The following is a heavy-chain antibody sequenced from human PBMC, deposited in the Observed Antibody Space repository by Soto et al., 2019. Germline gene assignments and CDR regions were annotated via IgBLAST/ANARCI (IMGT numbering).Heavy chain of an antibody. CDR2: IIPIFGTA. CDR1: GGTFSSYA. D-gene: IGHD6-13*01. V-gene: IGHV1-69*13. Sequence: ASVKVSCKASGGTFSSYAISWVRQAPGQGLEWMGGIIPIFGTANYAQKFQGRVTITADESTSTAYMELSSLRSEDTAVYYCARAIILGLADQYYYYGMDVWGQGTTVTVSS. J-gene: IGHJ6*02. CDR3: ARAIILGLADQYYYYGMDV.